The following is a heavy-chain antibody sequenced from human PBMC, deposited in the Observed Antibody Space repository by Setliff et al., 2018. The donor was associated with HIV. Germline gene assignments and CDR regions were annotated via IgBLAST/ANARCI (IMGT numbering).Heavy chain of an antibody. J-gene: IGHJ3*02. CDR3: ATSTLGWSDDAFDI. D-gene: IGHD2-21*01. CDR1: GYTFSSYD. V-gene: IGHV1-8*02. Sequence: ASVKVSCKASGYTFSSYDINWVRQATGQGLEWTGWMNPNSGNTGYAQKFQGRVTMTRNTAISTAYMELRRLKSEDTAVYYCATSTLGWSDDAFDIWGQGTMVTVTS. CDR2: MNPNSGNT.